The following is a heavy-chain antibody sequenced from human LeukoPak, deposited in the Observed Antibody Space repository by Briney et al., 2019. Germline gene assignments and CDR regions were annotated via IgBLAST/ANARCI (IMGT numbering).Heavy chain of an antibody. J-gene: IGHJ6*02. CDR2: IYPGDSDT. Sequence: GESLKISCKGSGYSFTSYWIGWVRQMPGKGLEWMGIIYPGDSDTRYSPSFQGQVTISADKSISTAYLQWSSLKASDTAMYYCARHPPFEDSNPLGGYYGMDVWGQGTTVTVSS. V-gene: IGHV5-51*01. CDR3: ARHPPFEDSNPLGGYYGMDV. CDR1: GYSFTSYW. D-gene: IGHD4-11*01.